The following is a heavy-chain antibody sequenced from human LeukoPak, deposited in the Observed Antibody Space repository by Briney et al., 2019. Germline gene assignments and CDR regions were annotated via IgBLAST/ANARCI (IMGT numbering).Heavy chain of an antibody. D-gene: IGHD3-10*01. V-gene: IGHV1-18*01. CDR2: ISAYNGNT. CDR3: ARDSGETYYYGSGSYYSIDY. CDR1: GYTFTSYG. Sequence: ASVKVSCKASGYTFTSYGISWVRQAPGQGLEWMGWISAYNGNTNYAQKLQGRVTMTTDTSTSTAYMELRSLRSDDTAVYYCARDSGETYYYGSGSYYSIDYWGQGTLVTVS. J-gene: IGHJ4*02.